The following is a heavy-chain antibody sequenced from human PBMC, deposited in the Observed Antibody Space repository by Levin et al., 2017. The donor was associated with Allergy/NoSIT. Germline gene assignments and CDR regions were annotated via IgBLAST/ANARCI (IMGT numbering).Heavy chain of an antibody. CDR3: ARETEGYRDTRSGAFDI. D-gene: IGHD5-18*01. V-gene: IGHV4-31*03. Sequence: PSETLSLTCTVSGDSITSKFYWSWIRQRPGRGLEWLGFIWHSGIVHRNPYLGSRLLLSVDTSRNQFSLRVDSVTAADTGMYFCARETEGYRDTRSGAFDIWGQGTMVTVSS. J-gene: IGHJ3*02. CDR1: GDSITSKFY. CDR2: IWHSGIV.